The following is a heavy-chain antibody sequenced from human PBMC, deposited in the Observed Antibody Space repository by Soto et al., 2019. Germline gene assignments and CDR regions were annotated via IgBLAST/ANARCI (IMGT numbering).Heavy chain of an antibody. CDR2: IYYSGST. CDR3: ARDASTSWGSWFDP. D-gene: IGHD2-2*01. CDR1: GGSISSYY. Sequence: SETLSLTCTVSGGSISSYYWSWIRQPPGKGLEWIGYIYYSGSTNYNPSLKSRVTISVDTSKNQFSLKLSSVTAADTAVYYCARDASTSWGSWFDPWGQGTLVTVSS. J-gene: IGHJ5*02. V-gene: IGHV4-59*01.